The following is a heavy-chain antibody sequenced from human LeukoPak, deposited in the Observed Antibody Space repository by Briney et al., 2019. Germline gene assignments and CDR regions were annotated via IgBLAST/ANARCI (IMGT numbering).Heavy chain of an antibody. J-gene: IGHJ4*02. CDR3: AKDAGYSYGVLDY. CDR1: GFTFSNFA. CDR2: VSGSGGST. Sequence: GGSLRLSCAASGFTFSNFAMTWVRQAPGKGLEWVSGVSGSGGSTYYADSVKGRFTISRDNSKNTLYLQMNSLRAEDTAVYYCAKDAGYSYGVLDYWGQGTLVTVSS. V-gene: IGHV3-23*01. D-gene: IGHD5-18*01.